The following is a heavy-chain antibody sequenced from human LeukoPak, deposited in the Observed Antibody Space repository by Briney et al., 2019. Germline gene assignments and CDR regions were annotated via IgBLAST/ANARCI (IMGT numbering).Heavy chain of an antibody. J-gene: IGHJ6*03. D-gene: IGHD3-3*01. CDR1: GYAINSGYY. Sequence: PSETLSLTCTVSGYAINSGYYWGWIRQPPGKGLEWIGSIYRSGSTYYNPSLKSRVTISVDTSENQFSLKLSSVTAADTAVYYCARHWARYDFGSVYYYYYMDVWGKGTTVTVSS. CDR3: ARHWARYDFGSVYYYYYMDV. CDR2: IYRSGST. V-gene: IGHV4-38-2*02.